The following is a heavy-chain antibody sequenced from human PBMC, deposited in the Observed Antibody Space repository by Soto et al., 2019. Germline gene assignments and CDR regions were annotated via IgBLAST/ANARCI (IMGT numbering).Heavy chain of an antibody. Sequence: SETLSLTCAVSAYSISGGYFWGWIRQPPGRGLEWIGSIYHSGSTDYSPSLKSRLALSIDTSKNQFSLKLSSVTATDTAAYYCSRGRATGHFDYWGQGTMVTVYS. V-gene: IGHV4-38-2*01. J-gene: IGHJ4*02. CDR3: SRGRATGHFDY. D-gene: IGHD3-9*01. CDR1: AYSISGGYF. CDR2: IYHSGST.